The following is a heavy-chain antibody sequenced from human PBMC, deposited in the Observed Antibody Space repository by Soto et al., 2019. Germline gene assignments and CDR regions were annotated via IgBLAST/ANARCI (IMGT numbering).Heavy chain of an antibody. CDR1: GYTFTSYG. CDR2: ISAYNGNT. J-gene: IGHJ6*02. D-gene: IGHD6-19*01. V-gene: IGHV1-18*04. Sequence: QVQLVQSGAEVKKPGASVKVSCKASGYTFTSYGISWVRQAPGQGLEWMGWISAYNGNTNYAQKLQGRVTMTTDTSTSTACMELRSMRSDDTAVYYWAGGGQWLVPGYYYGMDVWGQGTTVTVSS. CDR3: AGGGQWLVPGYYYGMDV.